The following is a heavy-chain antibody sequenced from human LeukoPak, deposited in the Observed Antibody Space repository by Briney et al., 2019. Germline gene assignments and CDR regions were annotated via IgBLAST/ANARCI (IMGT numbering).Heavy chain of an antibody. V-gene: IGHV3-74*01. CDR2: SDGSDT. D-gene: IGHD2-2*01. CDR1: GFTFSKYW. J-gene: IGHJ4*02. Sequence: SGGSLRLSCEGPGFTFSKYWLHWVRQTPGKGLVWVSRSDGSDTSYADSVKGRFTIPRDNAKNTLFLQMSSLRAEDTAVYYCARVESGSCSNTRCRSIDFWGQGTLVTVSS. CDR3: ARVESGSCSNTRCRSIDF.